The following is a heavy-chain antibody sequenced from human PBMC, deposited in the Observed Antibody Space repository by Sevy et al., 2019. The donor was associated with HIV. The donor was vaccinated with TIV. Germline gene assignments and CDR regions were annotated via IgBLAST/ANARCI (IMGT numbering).Heavy chain of an antibody. Sequence: SETLSLTCTVSGGSFSSDDYSWSWIRQPAGKGLEWIGLIYTSGSTSYNPSLRSRVSMSVDTSKNLFSLRLSSVTAADTAVYYWARGGSYYYDSCGWSVWFDPWGQGTPVTVSS. D-gene: IGHD3-22*01. CDR3: ARGGSYYYDSCGWSVWFDP. J-gene: IGHJ5*02. V-gene: IGHV4-61*02. CDR2: IYTSGST. CDR1: GGSFSSDDYS.